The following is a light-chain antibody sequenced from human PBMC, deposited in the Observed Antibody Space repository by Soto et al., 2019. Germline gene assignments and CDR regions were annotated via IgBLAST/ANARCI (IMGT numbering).Light chain of an antibody. V-gene: IGLV2-14*03. J-gene: IGLJ1*01. Sequence: QSALTQPASLSGSPGQSITISCTGTSSDVGGYNYVSWYQQHPGKAPKLMIYDVSNRPSGVSNRFSGSKSGNTASLTISGLQAEDEADYYCSSYTSSTTSSFGTGTKVTVL. CDR2: DVS. CDR1: SSDVGGYNY. CDR3: SSYTSSTTSS.